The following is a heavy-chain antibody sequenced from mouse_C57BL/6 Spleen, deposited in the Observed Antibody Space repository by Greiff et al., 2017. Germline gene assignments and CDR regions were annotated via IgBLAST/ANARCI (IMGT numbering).Heavy chain of an antibody. CDR3: AIGDYYGSSFYWYFGV. Sequence: QVQLQQPGAELVKPGASVKLSCKASGYTFTSYWMHWVKQRPGQGLEWIGMLHHHSGSTNSNELFKSKATLTVDNSTSTAYMQRSRLTSEDSTVYYGAIGDYYGSSFYWYFGVWGTGTTVT. D-gene: IGHD1-1*01. CDR2: LHHHSGST. V-gene: IGHV1-64*01. CDR1: GYTFTSYW. J-gene: IGHJ1*03.